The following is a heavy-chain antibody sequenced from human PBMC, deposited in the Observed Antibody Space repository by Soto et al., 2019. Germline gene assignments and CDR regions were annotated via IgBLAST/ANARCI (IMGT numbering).Heavy chain of an antibody. V-gene: IGHV4-4*02. Sequence: SETLSLTCAVSGDSISRSYWWSWVRQLPGKGLEWIGEIYHSGSTIYNPSLQSRVTISVDTSKNQFSLKLSSVTAADTAVYYCARSIDPWGQGTLVTVSS. J-gene: IGHJ5*02. CDR3: ARSIDP. CDR1: GDSISRSYW. CDR2: IYHSGST.